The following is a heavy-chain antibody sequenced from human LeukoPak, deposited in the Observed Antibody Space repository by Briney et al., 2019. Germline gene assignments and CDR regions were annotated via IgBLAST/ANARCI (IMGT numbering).Heavy chain of an antibody. Sequence: PGGSLRLSCAASGFTFSSYAMSWVRQAPGRGLDWVGRSRTHGATTDYAAPVKGRFTISRDDSKNTLYLQMNSLKTEDTAVYYCTTTTTVVTGYWGQGTLVSVSS. V-gene: IGHV3-15*01. D-gene: IGHD4-23*01. CDR1: GFTFSSYA. CDR2: SRTHGATT. J-gene: IGHJ4*02. CDR3: TTTTTVVTGY.